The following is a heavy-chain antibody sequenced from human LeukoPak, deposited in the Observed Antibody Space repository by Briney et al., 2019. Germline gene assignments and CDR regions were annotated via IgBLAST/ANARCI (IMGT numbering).Heavy chain of an antibody. V-gene: IGHV3-64*01. CDR2: ISSTGGST. Sequence: GGSLRLSCAASGFTFSSYAMHWVRQAPGKGLEYVSAISSTGGSTYYANSVKGRFTISRDNSKNTLYLQMNSLRAEDTAVYYCARDGPGVVVTSFSYYYYGMDVWGQGTTVTVSS. CDR1: GFTFSSYA. CDR3: ARDGPGVVVTSFSYYYYGMDV. J-gene: IGHJ6*02. D-gene: IGHD2-21*02.